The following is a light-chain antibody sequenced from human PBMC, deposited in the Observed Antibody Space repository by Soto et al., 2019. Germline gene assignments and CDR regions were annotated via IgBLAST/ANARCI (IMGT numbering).Light chain of an antibody. CDR1: NSNIGVYP. CDR2: SNN. CDR3: AAWDDSLNGYV. J-gene: IGLJ1*01. Sequence: QSVLTQPPSASGTPGQRVTISCSGSNSNIGVYPVHWYQRLPGTAPKLLIYSNNQRPSGVPDRFSGSKSGTSASLAISGLQSEDEADYYCAAWDDSLNGYVFGTATKLTVL. V-gene: IGLV1-44*01.